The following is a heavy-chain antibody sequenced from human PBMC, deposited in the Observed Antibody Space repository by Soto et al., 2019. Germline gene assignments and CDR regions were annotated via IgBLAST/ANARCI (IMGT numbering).Heavy chain of an antibody. J-gene: IGHJ4*02. CDR1: GGSISSSSYY. CDR2: IYYSGST. V-gene: IGHV4-39*01. Sequence: QLQLQESGPGLVKPSETLSLTCTVSGGSISSSSYYWGWIRQPPGKGLEWFGSIYYSGSTYYNPSLKSRVTISVDTSKNQFPLKLSSVTAADTAVYYCARQSYYDILTGYVDYWGQGTLVTVSS. D-gene: IGHD3-9*01. CDR3: ARQSYYDILTGYVDY.